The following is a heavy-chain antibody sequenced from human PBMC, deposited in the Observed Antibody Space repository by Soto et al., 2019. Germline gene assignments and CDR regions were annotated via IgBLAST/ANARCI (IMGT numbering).Heavy chain of an antibody. V-gene: IGHV4-39*02. CDR2: IYYSGST. Sequence: PSETLSLTCTVSGGSISSTFYYWVWIRQPPGKGLEWIGSIYYSGSTYYNPSLNSRVTLSIDMTNNHVSLLLNSVTAADTAVYYCARVGPWVPYYYDSSPYTFENGFDPWGQGTLVTVSS. CDR3: ARVGPWVPYYYDSSPYTFENGFDP. CDR1: GGSISSTFYY. J-gene: IGHJ5*02. D-gene: IGHD3-22*01.